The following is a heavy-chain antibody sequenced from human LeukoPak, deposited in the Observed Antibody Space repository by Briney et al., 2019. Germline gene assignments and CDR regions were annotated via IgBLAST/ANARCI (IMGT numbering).Heavy chain of an antibody. CDR3: ARDTYYYGSGTYYFNY. D-gene: IGHD3-10*01. J-gene: IGHJ4*02. V-gene: IGHV4-4*07. CDR1: GGSISSYY. Sequence: ETLSLTCTVSGGSISSYYWTWIRQPAGKGLEWIGRTHTRGSTNYNPSLKSRVTMSVDTSKNQFSLKLSSVTAADTAVYYCARDTYYYGSGTYYFNYWGQGTLVTVSS. CDR2: THTRGST.